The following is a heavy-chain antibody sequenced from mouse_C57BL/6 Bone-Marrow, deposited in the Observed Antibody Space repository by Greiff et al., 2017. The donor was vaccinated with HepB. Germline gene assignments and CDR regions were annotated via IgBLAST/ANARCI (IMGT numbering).Heavy chain of an antibody. V-gene: IGHV5-4*01. CDR1: GFTFSSYA. Sequence: DVQLQVSGGGFVKPGGSLKLSCAASGFTFSSYAMSWVLQTPEKSLEWVATISDGGSYTYYPDNVKGRFTTSRDNAKNNQYLQMSHLKSEHTAMYEWAGEDYGSSRYIDVWGTGTTVTVSS. J-gene: IGHJ1*03. D-gene: IGHD1-1*01. CDR2: ISDGGSYT. CDR3: AGEDYGSSRYIDV.